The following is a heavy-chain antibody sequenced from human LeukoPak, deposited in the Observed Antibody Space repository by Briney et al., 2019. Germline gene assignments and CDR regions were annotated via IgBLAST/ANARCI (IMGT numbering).Heavy chain of an antibody. J-gene: IGHJ4*02. Sequence: DPSETLSLTCTVSGGSISSGGYYWSWIRQHPGKGLEWIGYIYYSGSTYYNPSLKSRVTISVDTSKNQFSLKLSSVTAADTAVYYCASLSGGGVIDHRSDYWGQGTLVTVSS. CDR2: IYYSGST. CDR1: GGSISSGGYY. D-gene: IGHD3-16*02. V-gene: IGHV4-31*03. CDR3: ASLSGGGVIDHRSDY.